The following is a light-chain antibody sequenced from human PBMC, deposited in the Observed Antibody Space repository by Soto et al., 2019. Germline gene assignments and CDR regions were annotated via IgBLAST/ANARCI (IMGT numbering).Light chain of an antibody. CDR1: QGIADT. CDR3: QQYGSSGT. J-gene: IGKJ1*01. V-gene: IGKV3-20*01. CDR2: GAA. Sequence: EIVMTQSPATLSVSPGEGATLSCRSSQGIADTLAWYQHKPGQAPRLLIYGAATRAPGIPARFSGSGSGTDFTLNISRREREDLAVYYCQQYGSSGTFGQGTKVDIK.